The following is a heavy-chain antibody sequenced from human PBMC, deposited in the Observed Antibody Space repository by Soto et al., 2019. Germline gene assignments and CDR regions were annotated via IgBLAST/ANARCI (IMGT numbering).Heavy chain of an antibody. CDR2: IWYDGSKK. Sequence: QVQVVESGGGVVQPGRSLRLSCAASGFTFSSFGMHWVRQAPGKGLEWVSLIWYDGSKKSYGDSVKGRFTISRDNSRNTVYLQMKRLRADDTAVYYCARDASYYSLWSGYYPSRNGMDVWGPGTTVTVSS. V-gene: IGHV3-33*01. J-gene: IGHJ6*02. CDR3: ARDASYYSLWSGYYPSRNGMDV. D-gene: IGHD3-3*01. CDR1: GFTFSSFG.